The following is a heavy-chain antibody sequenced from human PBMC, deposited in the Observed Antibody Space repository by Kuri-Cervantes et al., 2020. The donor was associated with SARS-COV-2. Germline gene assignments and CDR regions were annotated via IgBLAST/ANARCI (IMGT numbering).Heavy chain of an antibody. Sequence: SETLSLTCTVSGGSISSYYWSWIRQPPGQGLEWLGYIYYSGSTKYNPSLESRVTISLDTSRNQFSLKLSSVTAADSAVYYCARHGDISGFLEWLGPPIYFDYWGQGTLVTVSS. CDR2: IYYSGST. V-gene: IGHV4-59*08. CDR3: ARHGDISGFLEWLGPPIYFDY. CDR1: GGSISSYY. D-gene: IGHD3-3*01. J-gene: IGHJ4*02.